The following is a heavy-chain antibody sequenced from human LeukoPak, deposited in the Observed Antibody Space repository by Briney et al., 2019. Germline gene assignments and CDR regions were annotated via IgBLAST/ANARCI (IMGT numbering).Heavy chain of an antibody. J-gene: IGHJ4*02. Sequence: GGSLRLSCAASGFTFSSYGIHWVRQAPGKGLEWVAVISYDGSNKYYADSVKGRFTISRDNSKNTQYLQMNSLRTEDTAVYYCAKGYCGGDCPFDYWGQGTLVTVSS. CDR3: AKGYCGGDCPFDY. V-gene: IGHV3-30*18. D-gene: IGHD2-21*01. CDR2: ISYDGSNK. CDR1: GFTFSSYG.